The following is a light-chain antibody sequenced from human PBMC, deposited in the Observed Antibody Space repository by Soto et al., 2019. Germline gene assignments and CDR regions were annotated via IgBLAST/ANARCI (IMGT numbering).Light chain of an antibody. V-gene: IGKV3-11*01. CDR1: QSVSSY. Sequence: EIVLTQSPATLSLSPWERATLSCRASQSVSSYFAWYQQKPGQAPRLLLYDASNRATGIPARFSGSGSGTDFTLTISSLEPEDFAVYYCQQRSNWPPFTFGQGTRLEIK. CDR3: QQRSNWPPFT. J-gene: IGKJ5*01. CDR2: DAS.